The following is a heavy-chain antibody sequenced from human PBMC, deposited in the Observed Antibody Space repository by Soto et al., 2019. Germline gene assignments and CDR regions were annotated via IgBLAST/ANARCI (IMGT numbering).Heavy chain of an antibody. CDR2: VYYTGST. D-gene: IGHD6-19*01. CDR3: ARARIAVAPIDY. J-gene: IGHJ4*02. Sequence: QVQLQESGPGLVKPSETLSLTCTVSGGSISTYFWSWIRQPPGRGLAWIGYVYYTGSTNYNPSLKSRVTMSVDTSKNQFSLQLTSVTAADTAIYYCARARIAVAPIDYWGQGTLVTVSS. CDR1: GGSISTYF. V-gene: IGHV4-59*01.